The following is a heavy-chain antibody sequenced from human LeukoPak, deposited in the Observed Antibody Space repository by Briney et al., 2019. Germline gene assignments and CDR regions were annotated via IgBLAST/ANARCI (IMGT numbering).Heavy chain of an antibody. CDR2: INSDASTT. Sequence: GGSLRLSCAASGFIFGSFWMHWVRQAPGKGLVWVTRINSDASTTNYADSVKGRFTISRDNAKNSLYLQMNSLRAEDTAVYYCARENSSGYVSFYFVDYWGQGTLVTVSS. J-gene: IGHJ4*02. CDR3: ARENSSGYVSFYFVDY. CDR1: GFIFGSFW. V-gene: IGHV3-74*01. D-gene: IGHD5-12*01.